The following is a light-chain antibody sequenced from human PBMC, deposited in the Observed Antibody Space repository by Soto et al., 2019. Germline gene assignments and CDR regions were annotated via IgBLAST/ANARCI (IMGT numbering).Light chain of an antibody. V-gene: IGKV3-15*01. CDR3: QYYDNWRLS. Sequence: EIVMTQSPATLSVSPGDRATLSCRASQSVSSIAWYQQKPGQPPRLLIYGASRRATNIPARFSGGGSDTEFTLTISTLQSEDFVVYYCQYYDNWRLSFGGGTTVEIK. CDR1: QSVSS. CDR2: GAS. J-gene: IGKJ4*01.